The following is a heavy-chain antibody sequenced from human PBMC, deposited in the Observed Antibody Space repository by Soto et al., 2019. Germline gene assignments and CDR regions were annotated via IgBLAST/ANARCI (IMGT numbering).Heavy chain of an antibody. V-gene: IGHV4-61*01. J-gene: IGHJ4*02. CDR2: IYYSVST. CDR1: GGSVSSGSYY. CDR3: AGVGWGLSGYSGSWYNLDY. Sequence: SETLSLTCTVSGGSVSSGSYYWSWIRQPPGNGLEGIGDIYYSVSTNYNPSLKSRVTISVDTSKNQFSLKLSSVTTADPAAYYCAGVGWGLSGYSGSWYNLDYWGQGTLVTVSS. D-gene: IGHD6-13*01.